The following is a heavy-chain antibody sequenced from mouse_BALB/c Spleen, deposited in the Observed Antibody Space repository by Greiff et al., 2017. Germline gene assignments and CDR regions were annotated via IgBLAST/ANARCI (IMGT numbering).Heavy chain of an antibody. Sequence: VQLQQSGPQLVRPGASVKISCKASGYSFTSYWMHWVKQRPGQGLEWIGMIDPSDSETRLNQKFKDKATLTVDKSSSTAYMQLSSPTSEDSAVYYCARGATTAPMDYWGQGTSVTVSS. V-gene: IGHV1S127*01. CDR2: IDPSDSET. D-gene: IGHD1-2*01. CDR3: ARGATTAPMDY. CDR1: GYSFTSYW. J-gene: IGHJ4*01.